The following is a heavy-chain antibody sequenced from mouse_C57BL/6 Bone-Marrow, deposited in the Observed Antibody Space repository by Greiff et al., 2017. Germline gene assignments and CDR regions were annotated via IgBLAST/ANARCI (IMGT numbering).Heavy chain of an antibody. Sequence: VHLVESGGDLVKPGGSLKLSCAASGFTFSSYGMSWVRQTPDKRLEWVATISSGGSYTYYPDSVKGRFTISRDHAKNTLYLQMSSLKSEDTAMYYCARRGDGRDWYFDVWGTGTTVTVSS. CDR3: ARRGDGRDWYFDV. J-gene: IGHJ1*03. CDR1: GFTFSSYG. V-gene: IGHV5-6*01. CDR2: ISSGGSYT.